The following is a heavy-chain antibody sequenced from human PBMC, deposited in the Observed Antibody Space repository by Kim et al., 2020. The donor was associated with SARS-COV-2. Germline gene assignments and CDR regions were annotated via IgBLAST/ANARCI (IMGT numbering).Heavy chain of an antibody. CDR2: IYYSGST. D-gene: IGHD3-10*01. J-gene: IGHJ6*02. CDR3: AREVYGSGSYYPAGYYYGMDV. V-gene: IGHV4-30-2*01. CDR1: GGSISSGGYS. Sequence: SETLSLTCAVSGGSISSGGYSWSWIRQPPGKGLEWIGYIYYSGSTYYNPSLKSRVTISVDRSKNQFSLKLSSVTAADTAVYYCAREVYGSGSYYPAGYYYGMDVWGQGTTVTVSS.